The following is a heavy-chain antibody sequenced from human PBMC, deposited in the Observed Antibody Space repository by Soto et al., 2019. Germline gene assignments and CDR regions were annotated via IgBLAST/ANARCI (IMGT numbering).Heavy chain of an antibody. CDR1: GFSFSSYG. V-gene: IGHV3-33*03. D-gene: IGHD1-26*01. Sequence: QVHLVESGGGVVQPGRSLRLSCAASGFSFSSYGMHWVRQAPGKGLDWVAVISYDGSNKYYAESVKGRFTISRDNSKNTLYVQMNSLTVEDTAVYYCARAQYTGSYFDACDVWGQGTMVTVSS. J-gene: IGHJ3*01. CDR2: ISYDGSNK. CDR3: ARAQYTGSYFDACDV.